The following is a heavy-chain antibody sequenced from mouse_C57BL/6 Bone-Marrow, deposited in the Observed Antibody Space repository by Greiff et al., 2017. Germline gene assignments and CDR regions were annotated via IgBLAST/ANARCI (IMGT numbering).Heavy chain of an antibody. CDR3: ARRTGTRDY. Sequence: QVQLQQPGAELVKPGASVKMSCKASGYTFTSYWITWVKQRPGQGLEWIGDIYPGSGSTNYNEKFKSKATLSVDTSSSTAYMQRSSLTSEDSAVYYCARRTGTRDYWGQGTTLTVSS. CDR2: IYPGSGST. V-gene: IGHV1-55*01. D-gene: IGHD4-1*01. CDR1: GYTFTSYW. J-gene: IGHJ2*01.